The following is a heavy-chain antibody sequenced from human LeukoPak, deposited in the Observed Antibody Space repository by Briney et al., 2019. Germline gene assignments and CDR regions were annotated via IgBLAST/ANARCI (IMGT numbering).Heavy chain of an antibody. Sequence: GSLRLSCAASGFTFSRLWMSWVRQAPGKGLEWIGYIYYSGSTNYNPSLKSRVTISVDTSKNQFSLKLSSVTAADTAVYYCARAHGGYSYGPKWFDPWGQGTLVTVSS. D-gene: IGHD5-18*01. CDR1: GFTFSRLW. J-gene: IGHJ5*02. CDR2: IYYSGST. CDR3: ARAHGGYSYGPKWFDP. V-gene: IGHV4-59*01.